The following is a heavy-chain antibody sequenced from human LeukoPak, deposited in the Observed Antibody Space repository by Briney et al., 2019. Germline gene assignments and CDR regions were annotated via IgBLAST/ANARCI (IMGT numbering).Heavy chain of an antibody. J-gene: IGHJ6*02. V-gene: IGHV3-23*01. CDR2: TNSGGTST. CDR1: GFNFNNYA. CDR3: ARDTYYDSSGARMDV. Sequence: PGGSLRLSCAASGFNFNNYAMSWVRQAPGKGLEWISTTNSGGTSTYYAESVKGRFTISRDNSKNTLYLQMNSLRAEDTAVYYCARDTYYDSSGARMDVWGQGTTVTVSS. D-gene: IGHD3-22*01.